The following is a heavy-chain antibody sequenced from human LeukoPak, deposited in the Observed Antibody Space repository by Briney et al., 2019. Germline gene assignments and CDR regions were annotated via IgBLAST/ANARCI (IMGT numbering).Heavy chain of an antibody. CDR2: ISAYNGNT. J-gene: IGHJ6*02. V-gene: IGHV1-18*01. CDR3: ASSGSGGPRGYYYGMDV. D-gene: IGHD3-10*01. CDR1: GYTFTSYG. Sequence: ASVKVSCKASGYTFTSYGISWVRQAPGQGLEWMGWISAYNGNTNYAQKLQGRVTMTTDTSTSTAYMELRSLRSDDTAVYYCASSGSGGPRGYYYGMDVWGQGTTVTVSS.